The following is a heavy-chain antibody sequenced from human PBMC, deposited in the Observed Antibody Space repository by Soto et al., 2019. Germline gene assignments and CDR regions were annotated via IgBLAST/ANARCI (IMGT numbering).Heavy chain of an antibody. CDR3: ARGGYLSIDY. D-gene: IGHD5-12*01. CDR2: FFYSGST. CDR1: GGSISSYY. Sequence: PSETLSLTCTVSGGSISSYYWSWIRQPPGKGLEWIGYFFYSGSTNYNPSLKSRVTISVDTSKNQFSLKLNSVTAADTAVYYCARGGYLSIDYWGQGTLVTVSS. V-gene: IGHV4-59*01. J-gene: IGHJ4*02.